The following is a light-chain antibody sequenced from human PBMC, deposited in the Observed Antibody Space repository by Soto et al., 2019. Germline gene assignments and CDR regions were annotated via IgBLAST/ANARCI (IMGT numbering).Light chain of an antibody. CDR1: QSIRSW. CDR2: KAS. J-gene: IGKJ2*01. Sequence: DIQMTQSPSTLSASVGDRVTITCRASQSIRSWLAWYQQKPGKAPKLLIYKASSLESGVPSRFSGSGSGTEFTLTISSLRPDDFATYYCQQYNSYPYTFGQGTKLEIK. CDR3: QQYNSYPYT. V-gene: IGKV1-5*03.